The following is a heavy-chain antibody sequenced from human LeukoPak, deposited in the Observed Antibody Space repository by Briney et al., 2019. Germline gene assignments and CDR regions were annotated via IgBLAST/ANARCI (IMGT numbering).Heavy chain of an antibody. J-gene: IGHJ4*02. CDR1: GASFNGYF. V-gene: IGHV4-34*01. Sequence: SETLSLTCAVYGASFNGYFWDWVRQSPGKRPEWIGEINHRGIINHNPSLQSRVTISIDTSKNQLSLRLNSMTAADTAIYYCARGGRSGYLFDYWGQGALVIVSS. D-gene: IGHD3-22*01. CDR3: ARGGRSGYLFDY. CDR2: INHRGII.